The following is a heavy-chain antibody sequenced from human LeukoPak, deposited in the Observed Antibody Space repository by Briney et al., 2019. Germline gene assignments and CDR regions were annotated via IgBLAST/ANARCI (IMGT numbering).Heavy chain of an antibody. Sequence: GGSLRLSCAAAGFTISSYGMHWVCQAPGKGLEWVAVISYDGRNKYYADSVKGRFAISRDNSKSMLYLQMNSLRAEDTAVYYCAKGYCSSTNCYAGASMFDYWGQGTLVTVSS. D-gene: IGHD2-2*01. CDR3: AKGYCSSTNCYAGASMFDY. CDR2: ISYDGRNK. V-gene: IGHV3-30*18. J-gene: IGHJ4*02. CDR1: GFTISSYG.